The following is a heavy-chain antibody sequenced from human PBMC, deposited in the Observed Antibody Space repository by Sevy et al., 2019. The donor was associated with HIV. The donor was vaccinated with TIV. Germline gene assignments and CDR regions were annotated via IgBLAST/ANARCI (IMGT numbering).Heavy chain of an antibody. Sequence: ASVKVSCKASGYTFTSYGISWVRQAPGQGLEWMGWISAYNGNTNYAQKLQGRVTMTTDTSTSKAYMELRSLRSDDTAVYYCARVLRDTAMGPFDYWGQGTLVTVSS. D-gene: IGHD5-18*01. CDR1: GYTFTSYG. V-gene: IGHV1-18*01. CDR2: ISAYNGNT. J-gene: IGHJ4*02. CDR3: ARVLRDTAMGPFDY.